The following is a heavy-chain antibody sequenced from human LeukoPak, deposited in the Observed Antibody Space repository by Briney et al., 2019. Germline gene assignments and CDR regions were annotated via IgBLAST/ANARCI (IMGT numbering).Heavy chain of an antibody. V-gene: IGHV3-30*18. CDR3: AKRSDYGGNWNYFDY. CDR2: ISYDGTNI. J-gene: IGHJ4*02. D-gene: IGHD4-23*01. Sequence: GRSLRLSCAASGFTFSSYGMHWVRQTPGKGLEWVAIISYDGTNIYYADSVKGRFTISRDNSKNTLYLQMNSLRAEDTAVYYCAKRSDYGGNWNYFDYWGQGTLVTVSS. CDR1: GFTFSSYG.